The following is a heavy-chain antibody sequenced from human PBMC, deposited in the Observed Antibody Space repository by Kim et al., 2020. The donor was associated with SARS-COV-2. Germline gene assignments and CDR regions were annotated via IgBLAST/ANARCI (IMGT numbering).Heavy chain of an antibody. CDR3: ARAIAVAANWFSP. D-gene: IGHD6-19*01. J-gene: IGHJ5*02. Sequence: GGSLRLSCAASGFTFDDYAMHWVRQAPGKGLEWVSVISWNSGSIGYADSVKGRFTISRDNAKNSLYLQMNSLRAEDTALYYCARAIAVAANWFSPWGQGTPVTVSS. V-gene: IGHV3-9*01. CDR1: GFTFDDYA. CDR2: ISWNSGSI.